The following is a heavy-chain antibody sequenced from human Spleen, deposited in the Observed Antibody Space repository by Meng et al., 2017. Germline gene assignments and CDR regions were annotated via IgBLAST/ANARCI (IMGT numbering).Heavy chain of an antibody. V-gene: IGHV4-61*01. J-gene: IGHJ4*02. CDR3: ARVRRDGYNPDY. CDR2: IYSSGST. D-gene: IGHD5-24*01. Sequence: QVQLQESGPGLVRPSETLSLTCGVSGGSVTSDSYYWHWIRQSPGKGLEWIAYIYSSGSTNYNPSLKSRVTISVDTSKNQFSLKLSSVTAADTAVYYCARVRRDGYNPDYWGQGTLVTVSS. CDR1: GGSVTSDSYY.